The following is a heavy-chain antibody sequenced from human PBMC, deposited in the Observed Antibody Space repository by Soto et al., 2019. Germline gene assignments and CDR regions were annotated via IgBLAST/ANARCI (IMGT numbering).Heavy chain of an antibody. CDR1: GGSIANNNYF. CDR2: AAYSGGT. V-gene: IGHV4-39*01. CDR3: AKVVVGATSHSDFDS. Sequence: PSETLSLTCTVSGGSIANNNYFWGWVRQPPGKGLEWNGRAAYSGGTHKNPSLKSRVTVSVDTSKNQFSLKLTSVTAADTAVYYCAKVVVGATSHSDFDSWGQGTLVTVAS. J-gene: IGHJ4*02. D-gene: IGHD2-15*01.